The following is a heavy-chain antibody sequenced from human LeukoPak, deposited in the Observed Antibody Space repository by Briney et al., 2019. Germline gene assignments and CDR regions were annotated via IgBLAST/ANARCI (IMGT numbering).Heavy chain of an antibody. CDR1: GYTFTSYG. CDR3: ARIAAAGNPLYYFDY. V-gene: IGHV1-2*02. J-gene: IGHJ4*02. Sequence: ASVKVSCKASGYTFTSYGISWVRQAPGQGLEWMGWINPNSGGTNYAQKFQGRVTMTRDTSISTAYMELSRLRSDDTAVYYCARIAAAGNPLYYFDYWGQGTLVTVSS. CDR2: INPNSGGT. D-gene: IGHD6-13*01.